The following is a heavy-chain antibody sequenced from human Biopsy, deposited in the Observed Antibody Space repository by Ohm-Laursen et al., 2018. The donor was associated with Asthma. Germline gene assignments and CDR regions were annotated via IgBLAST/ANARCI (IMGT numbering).Heavy chain of an antibody. CDR3: ARSVTGSLAYRAGDCSFHLDR. V-gene: IGHV1-69*13. CDR2: IIPMYGVP. Sequence: GASVKVSCKASGGTFRTYAFNWVRQAPGQGLEWMGGIIPMYGVPKVAQKFQGRVTITADESTSTAYMEMSSLRSEDTAVYYCARSVTGSLAYRAGDCSFHLDRWGPGTTATVSS. J-gene: IGHJ6*02. CDR1: GGTFRTYA. D-gene: IGHD2-21*01.